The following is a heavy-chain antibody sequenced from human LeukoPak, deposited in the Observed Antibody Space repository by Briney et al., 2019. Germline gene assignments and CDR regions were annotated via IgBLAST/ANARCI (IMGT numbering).Heavy chain of an antibody. CDR1: GFTFSSYS. V-gene: IGHV3-48*01. D-gene: IGHD3-10*01. CDR2: ITSSSSTI. Sequence: GSLRLSCAASGFTFSSYSMNWVRQAPGKGLEWVSYITSSSSTIYYADSVKGRFTISRDNAKNSLYLQMNSLRAEDTAVYYCARVVYGSGSYYRFLDYWGQGTLVTVSS. J-gene: IGHJ4*02. CDR3: ARVVYGSGSYYRFLDY.